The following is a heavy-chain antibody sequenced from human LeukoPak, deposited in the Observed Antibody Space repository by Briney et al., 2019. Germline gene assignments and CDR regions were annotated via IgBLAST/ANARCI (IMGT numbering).Heavy chain of an antibody. Sequence: GGSLRLSCAASGFTFSSYWMHWVRQAPGKGLEWVAAISYDGSNKYYADSVKGRFTISRDNSKNTLYLQMNSLRAEDTAVYYCAKTTDYYGSGSYSNYGMDVWGQGTTATVSS. V-gene: IGHV3-30*18. CDR3: AKTTDYYGSGSYSNYGMDV. CDR2: ISYDGSNK. CDR1: GFTFSSYW. J-gene: IGHJ6*02. D-gene: IGHD3-10*01.